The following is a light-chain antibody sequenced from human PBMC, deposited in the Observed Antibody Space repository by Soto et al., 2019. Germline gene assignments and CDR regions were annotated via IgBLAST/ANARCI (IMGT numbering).Light chain of an antibody. J-gene: IGLJ1*01. CDR3: NSYTNSNTFV. Sequence: QSVLTQPASVSGSPGQAITVSCSGTSSDIGAHNFVSWYQQHPGKAPKLIIYEVINRPSGVSDRFSGSKSSNTASLTISGLQSEDEAAYYCNSYTNSNTFVFGSGTKVTV. CDR2: EVI. V-gene: IGLV2-14*03. CDR1: SSDIGAHNF.